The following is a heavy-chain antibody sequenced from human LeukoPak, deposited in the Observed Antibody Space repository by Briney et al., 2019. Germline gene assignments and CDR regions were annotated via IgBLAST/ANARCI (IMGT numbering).Heavy chain of an antibody. J-gene: IGHJ4*02. CDR1: GDSISSSY. Sequence: PSETLSLTCTVSGDSISSSYWGWIRQPAGKGLEWIGRIHTSGSTYYSPSLKSRVTMSVDTSTNQFSLKLSSVTAADTAMYYCARVRLGRGLDYWDQGTLVTVSS. D-gene: IGHD6-19*01. V-gene: IGHV4-4*07. CDR2: IHTSGST. CDR3: ARVRLGRGLDY.